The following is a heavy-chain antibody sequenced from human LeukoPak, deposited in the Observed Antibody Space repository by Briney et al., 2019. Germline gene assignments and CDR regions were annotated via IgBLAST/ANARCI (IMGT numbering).Heavy chain of an antibody. J-gene: IGHJ6*03. CDR1: GGSISSHY. CDR3: ARVGLGRYYYYYMDV. D-gene: IGHD1-14*01. V-gene: IGHV4-59*11. CDR2: IYYSGST. Sequence: SETLSRTCTVSGGSISSHYWSWIRQPPGKGLEWIGYIYYSGSTNYNPSLKSRVTISVDTSKNQFSLKLSSVTAADTAVYYCARVGLGRYYYYYMDVWGKGTTVTVSS.